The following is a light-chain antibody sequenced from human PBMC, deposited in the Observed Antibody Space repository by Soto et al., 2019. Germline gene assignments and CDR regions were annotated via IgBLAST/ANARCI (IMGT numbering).Light chain of an antibody. J-gene: IGKJ5*01. V-gene: IGKV3-11*01. CDR2: DAS. CDR1: QSVSSY. CDR3: QQRRNT. Sequence: IVLTQSPATLSLSPGERATLSCRASQSVSSYLAWYQQKPGQAPRLLIYDASNRATGIPARFSGSGSGTDFTLTISSLEPEDFAVYYCQQRRNTFAQGTRLEIK.